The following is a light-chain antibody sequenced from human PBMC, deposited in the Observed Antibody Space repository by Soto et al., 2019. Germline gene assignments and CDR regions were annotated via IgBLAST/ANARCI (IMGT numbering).Light chain of an antibody. Sequence: QSALTQPASVSGSPGQSITISCTGTISDVGSYNLVSWYQQHPGKAPKCIIYEDSERPSGVSNRFSGSKSGNTASLTISGLQAENEAHYFCCSYAGSDNLVFGGGTKLTVL. CDR3: CSYAGSDNLV. CDR1: ISDVGSYNL. J-gene: IGLJ3*02. CDR2: EDS. V-gene: IGLV2-23*01.